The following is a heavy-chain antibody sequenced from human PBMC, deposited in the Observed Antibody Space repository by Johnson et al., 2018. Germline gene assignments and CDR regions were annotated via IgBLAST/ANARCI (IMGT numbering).Heavy chain of an antibody. CDR3: AIWGGALDL. Sequence: EVQLLESGGGLVQPGGSLRLSCAASGFTFSTYWMTWVRQAPGKGLEWVANIRQNGNEKYYVDSVKGRFTISRDNAENLLYLQMNSLRAEGTAMYYCAIWGGALDLWGQGTMVIVSS. CDR1: GFTFSTYW. CDR2: IRQNGNEK. V-gene: IGHV3-7*01. D-gene: IGHD3-16*01. J-gene: IGHJ3*01.